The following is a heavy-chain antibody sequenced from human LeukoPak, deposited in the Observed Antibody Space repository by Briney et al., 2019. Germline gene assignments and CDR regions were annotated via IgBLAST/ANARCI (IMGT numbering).Heavy chain of an antibody. CDR3: ARDLVRLRSGRGSYYYGMDV. Sequence: ASVKVSCKASGYTFTGYYMHWVRRAPGQGLEWMGWINPNSGGTNYAQKFPGWVTMTRDTYISTAYMELSSLRSDDTAVYYRARDLVRLRSGRGSYYYGMDVWGQGTTVTVSS. D-gene: IGHD5-12*01. J-gene: IGHJ6*02. V-gene: IGHV1-2*04. CDR2: INPNSGGT. CDR1: GYTFTGYY.